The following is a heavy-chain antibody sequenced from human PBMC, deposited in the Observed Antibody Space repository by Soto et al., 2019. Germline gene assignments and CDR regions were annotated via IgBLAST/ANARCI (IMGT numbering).Heavy chain of an antibody. V-gene: IGHV1-58*01. Sequence: QMPLVQSGPEVKKPGTSVKVSCKASGFTFTSSAVQWVRQARGQRLEWIGWIVVGSGNTNYAQKFQERVTITRDMSTSTAYMELSSLRSEDTAVYYCAAARAVAGTGWFDPWGQGTLVTVSS. CDR1: GFTFTSSA. J-gene: IGHJ5*02. D-gene: IGHD6-19*01. CDR3: AAARAVAGTGWFDP. CDR2: IVVGSGNT.